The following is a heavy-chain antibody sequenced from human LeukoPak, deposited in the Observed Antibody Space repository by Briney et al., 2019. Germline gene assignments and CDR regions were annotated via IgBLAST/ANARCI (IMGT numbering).Heavy chain of an antibody. J-gene: IGHJ5*02. CDR1: GFTFDDYG. V-gene: IGHV3-20*04. CDR2: INWNGGST. CDR3: ARHRYYYDSSGYRGFDP. Sequence: GGSLRLSCAASGFTFDDYGMSWVRQAPGKGLEGVSGINWNGGSTGYADSVKGRFTISRDNAKNSLYLQMNSLRAEDTALYYCARHRYYYDSSGYRGFDPWGQGTLVTVSS. D-gene: IGHD3-22*01.